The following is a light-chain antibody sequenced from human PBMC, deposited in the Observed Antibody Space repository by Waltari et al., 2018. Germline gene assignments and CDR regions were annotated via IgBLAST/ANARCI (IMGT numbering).Light chain of an antibody. CDR3: QQSYSTPRT. Sequence: IQMTQSPSPLSASVCDRVTITCRASQSISSYLHWYQQKPGKAPKLLIYAASSLKSGVPSRFSGSGSGTDFTLTISSLQPEDFATYYCQQSYSTPRTFGQGTKLEIK. CDR2: AAS. J-gene: IGKJ2*01. V-gene: IGKV1-39*01. CDR1: QSISSY.